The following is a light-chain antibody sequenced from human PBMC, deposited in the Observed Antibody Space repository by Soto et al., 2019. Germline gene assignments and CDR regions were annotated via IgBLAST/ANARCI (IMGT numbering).Light chain of an antibody. CDR2: EID. CDR3: CSFAGSFYV. Sequence: QSVLTQPPSASGSLGQSVTISCSGSSSDVGRYNYVSWYQQVPGKAPRFIIYEIDERPSGVPDRFSGSKSGNTASLTISGLQIEDEADYYCCSFAGSFYVFGTGTKVTVL. V-gene: IGLV2-8*01. J-gene: IGLJ1*01. CDR1: SSDVGRYNY.